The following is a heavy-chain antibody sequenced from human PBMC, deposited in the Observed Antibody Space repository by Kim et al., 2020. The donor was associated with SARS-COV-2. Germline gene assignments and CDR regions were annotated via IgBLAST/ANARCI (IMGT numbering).Heavy chain of an antibody. Sequence: NYNPPLKSRDTRSVDTSKNQFSLKLSAVTAADTAVYYCASHDSSGYYFSYWGQGTLVTVSS. CDR3: ASHDSSGYYFSY. V-gene: IGHV4-61*07. D-gene: IGHD3-22*01. J-gene: IGHJ4*02.